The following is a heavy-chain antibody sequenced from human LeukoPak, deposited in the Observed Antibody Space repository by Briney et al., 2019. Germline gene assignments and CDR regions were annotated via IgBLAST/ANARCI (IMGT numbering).Heavy chain of an antibody. CDR1: GGSIINYY. CDR3: AREIMASSGYHPTLDYYYMDV. D-gene: IGHD3-22*01. V-gene: IGHV4-4*07. J-gene: IGHJ6*03. Sequence: SETLSLTCTVSGGSIINYYWSWFRQPAGKGLEWIGRIYTSGSTNYNPSLKSRVTMSVDTSKNQFSLKLSSVTAADTAVYYCAREIMASSGYHPTLDYYYMDVWGKGTTVTVSS. CDR2: IYTSGST.